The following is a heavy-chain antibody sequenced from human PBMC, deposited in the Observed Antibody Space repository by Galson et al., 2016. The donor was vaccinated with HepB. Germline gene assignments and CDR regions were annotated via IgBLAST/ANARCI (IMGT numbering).Heavy chain of an antibody. D-gene: IGHD6-13*01. Sequence: QSGAEVKKPGESLRISCKGSGYSFTSYWIGWVRQMPGKGLEWMGIIYPGDSHAVYSPSFQGTVSISADKSTTTADLQWSSLKASDTAMYYCARRGPTRVRSNSWHYYMDVWGKGTTVTVSS. CDR3: ARRGPTRVRSNSWHYYMDV. CDR2: IYPGDSHA. J-gene: IGHJ6*03. CDR1: GYSFTSYW. V-gene: IGHV5-51*01.